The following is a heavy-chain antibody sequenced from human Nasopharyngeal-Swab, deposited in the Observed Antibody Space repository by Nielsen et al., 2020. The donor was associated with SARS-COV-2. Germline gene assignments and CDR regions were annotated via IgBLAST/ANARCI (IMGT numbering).Heavy chain of an antibody. CDR3: VRLYDFWSGEPS. Sequence: GGSLRLSCSASGFTFSSYAMHWVRQAPGKGLEYVSAVSSNGGSTYYADSVKGRFTISRDNSKNTLYLQMSSLRAEDTAVYYCVRLYDFWSGEPSWGQGALVTVSS. D-gene: IGHD3-3*01. V-gene: IGHV3-64D*08. J-gene: IGHJ5*02. CDR2: VSSNGGST. CDR1: GFTFSSYA.